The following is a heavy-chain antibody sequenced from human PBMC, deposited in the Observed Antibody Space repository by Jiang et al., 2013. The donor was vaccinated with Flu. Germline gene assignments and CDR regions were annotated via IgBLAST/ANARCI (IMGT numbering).Heavy chain of an antibody. CDR1: GYTFTSYA. V-gene: IGHV1-3*01. Sequence: KVSCKASGYTFTSYAMHWVRQAPGQRLEWMGWINAGNGNTKYSQKFQGRVTITRDTSASTAYMELSSLRSEDTAVYYCARDTYYDFWSGYYSRHYYYYYYMDVWGKGTTVTVSS. J-gene: IGHJ6*03. CDR2: INAGNGNT. CDR3: ARDTYYDFWSGYYSRHYYYYYYMDV. D-gene: IGHD3-3*01.